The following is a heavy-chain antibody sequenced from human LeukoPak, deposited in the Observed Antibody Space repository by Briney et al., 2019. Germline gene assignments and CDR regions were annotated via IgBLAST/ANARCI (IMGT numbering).Heavy chain of an antibody. J-gene: IGHJ5*02. V-gene: IGHV4-59*08. Sequence: PSETLSLTCTVSGGSISSYYWSWTRQPPGKGLEWIGYIYYSGSTNYNPSLKSRVTISVDTSKNQFSLKLSSVTAADTAVYYCARLDCSSTSCYMGAWFDPWGQGILVTVSS. CDR3: ARLDCSSTSCYMGAWFDP. CDR2: IYYSGST. D-gene: IGHD2-2*01. CDR1: GGSISSYY.